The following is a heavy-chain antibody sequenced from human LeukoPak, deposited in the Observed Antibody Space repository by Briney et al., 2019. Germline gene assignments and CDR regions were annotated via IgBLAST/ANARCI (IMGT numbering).Heavy chain of an antibody. CDR3: ARDLYGSGSYYINSFDY. CDR2: IKQDGREK. V-gene: IGHV3-7*01. Sequence: GGSLRLSCAASGFTFSSYWMSWVRQAPGKGLEWVANIKQDGREKYYVDSVKGRFTISRDNAKNSLDLQMNSLRAEDTAVYYCARDLYGSGSYYINSFDYWGQGTLVTVSS. D-gene: IGHD3-10*01. CDR1: GFTFSSYW. J-gene: IGHJ4*02.